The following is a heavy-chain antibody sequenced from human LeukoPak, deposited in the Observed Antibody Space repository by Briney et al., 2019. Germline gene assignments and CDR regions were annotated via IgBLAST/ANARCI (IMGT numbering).Heavy chain of an antibody. CDR3: ARDDFSTYPGLNYFDY. CDR1: GYTFTHYA. D-gene: IGHD4-11*01. Sequence: GALVKVSCKASGYTFTHYAVHWVRQAPGQRLEWMGWTNVGNDYTESSQKFQDRLTITSDTTATTVYMELSSLRSEDTAVYYCARDDFSTYPGLNYFDYWGQGSLVTVSS. CDR2: TNVGNDYT. J-gene: IGHJ4*02. V-gene: IGHV1-3*01.